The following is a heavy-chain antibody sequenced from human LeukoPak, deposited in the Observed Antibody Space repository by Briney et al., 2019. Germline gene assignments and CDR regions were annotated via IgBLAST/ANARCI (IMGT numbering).Heavy chain of an antibody. CDR1: GYSFTGYY. D-gene: IGHD4-11*01. CDR2: INPDSGGT. Sequence: ASVKVSCKASGYSFTGYYMHWVRQAPGQGLEWMGWINPDSGGTNYAQKFQGRVTMARDTSITTAYMELSRLTSDDTAVYYCASGYSDYADYYNYYMDVWGKGTTVTVSS. J-gene: IGHJ6*03. CDR3: ASGYSDYADYYNYYMDV. V-gene: IGHV1-2*02.